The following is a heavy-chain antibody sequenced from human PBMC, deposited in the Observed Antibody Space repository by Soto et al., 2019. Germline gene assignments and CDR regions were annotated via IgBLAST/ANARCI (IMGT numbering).Heavy chain of an antibody. Sequence: GAAVKVSCKASGDTFTSYDINWVRQATGQGLEWMGWMNPNSGNTGYAQQFQGRVTMTRNTSISTAYMELSSLRSEDTAVYYCARVGTDYYGSGSLNYYYYGMDVWGQGTTVTVS. CDR3: ARVGTDYYGSGSLNYYYYGMDV. V-gene: IGHV1-8*01. J-gene: IGHJ6*02. CDR1: GDTFTSYD. D-gene: IGHD3-10*01. CDR2: MNPNSGNT.